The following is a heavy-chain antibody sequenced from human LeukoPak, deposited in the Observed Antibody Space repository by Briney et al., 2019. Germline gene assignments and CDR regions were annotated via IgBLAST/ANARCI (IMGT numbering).Heavy chain of an antibody. CDR3: ARDRCSKDCSSTRSVGYYYGMDV. CDR1: GFTFSSYG. J-gene: IGHJ6*02. D-gene: IGHD2-2*01. Sequence: GRSLRLSCAASGFTFSSYGMHWVRQAPGKGLEWAAVIWYDGSNKYYADSVKGRFTISRDNSKNTLYLQMNSLRAEDTAVYYCARDRCSKDCSSTRSVGYYYGMDVWGQGTTVTVSS. CDR2: IWYDGSNK. V-gene: IGHV3-33*01.